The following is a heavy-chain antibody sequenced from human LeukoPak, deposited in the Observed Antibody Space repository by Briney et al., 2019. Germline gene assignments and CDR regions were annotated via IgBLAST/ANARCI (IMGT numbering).Heavy chain of an antibody. J-gene: IGHJ5*02. CDR2: IYTSGST. D-gene: IGHD2-15*01. CDR3: ARDDVDCSGGSCYNWFDP. Sequence: PSETLSLTCTVSGGSISSYYWSWIRQPAGKGLEWIGRIYTSGSTNYNPSLKSRVTMSVDTSKNQFSLKLSSVTAADTAVYYCARDDVDCSGGSCYNWFDPWGQGTLVTVSS. V-gene: IGHV4-4*07. CDR1: GGSISSYY.